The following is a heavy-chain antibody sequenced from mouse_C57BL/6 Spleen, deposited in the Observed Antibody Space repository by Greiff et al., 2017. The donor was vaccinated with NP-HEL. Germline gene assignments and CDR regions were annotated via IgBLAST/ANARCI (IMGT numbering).Heavy chain of an antibody. CDR1: GYTFTDYN. V-gene: IGHV1-18*01. CDR2: INPNNGGT. CDR3: ARDYDYDERAWFAY. J-gene: IGHJ3*01. Sequence: VQLQQSGPELVKPGASVKIPCKASGYTFTDYNMDWVKQSHGKSLEWIGDINPNNGGTIYNQKFKGKATLTVDKSSSTAYMELRSLTSEDTAGYYCARDYDYDERAWFAYWGQGTLVTVSA. D-gene: IGHD2-4*01.